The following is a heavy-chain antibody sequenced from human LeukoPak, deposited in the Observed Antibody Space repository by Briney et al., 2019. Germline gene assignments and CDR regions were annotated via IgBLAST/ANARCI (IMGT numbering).Heavy chain of an antibody. J-gene: IGHJ4*02. V-gene: IGHV3-21*01. CDR1: GFTFSRYT. Sequence: PGGSLRLSCAASGFTFSRYTMNWVRQAPGRGLEWVSSISSSSSYKYYADSLKGRFTISRDNAKNSLYLQMNSLRAEDTAVYYCARETTTIFGVVAYYFDYWGQGTLVTVSS. D-gene: IGHD3-3*01. CDR3: ARETTTIFGVVAYYFDY. CDR2: ISSSSSYK.